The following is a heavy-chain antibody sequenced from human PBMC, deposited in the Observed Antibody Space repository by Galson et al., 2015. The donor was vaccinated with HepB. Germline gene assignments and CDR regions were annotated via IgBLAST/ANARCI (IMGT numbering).Heavy chain of an antibody. D-gene: IGHD1-26*01. J-gene: IGHJ4*02. CDR3: AKGGGLSGSYGRSYFDY. V-gene: IGHV3-23*01. Sequence: SLRLSCAASGFTFSSYAMSWVRQAPGKGLEWVSAISGSGGSTYYADSVKGRFTISRDNSKNTLYLQMNSLRAEDTAVYYCAKGGGLSGSYGRSYFDYWGQGTLVTVSS. CDR1: GFTFSSYA. CDR2: ISGSGGST.